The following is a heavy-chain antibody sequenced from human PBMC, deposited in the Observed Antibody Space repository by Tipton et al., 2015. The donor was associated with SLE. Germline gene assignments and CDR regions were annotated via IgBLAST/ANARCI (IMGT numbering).Heavy chain of an antibody. D-gene: IGHD4-11*01. Sequence: LRLSCAVSGASIDSGGYSWSWIRQPPGKGLEWIGYISHSGSNFNNPSLKTRATISADRSKNQFSLRLTSVTAADTAVYYCTSPMTTVTTSYWYFDLWGRGTLVTVSS. CDR1: GASIDSGGYS. V-gene: IGHV4-30-2*01. CDR3: TSPMTTVTTSYWYFDL. J-gene: IGHJ2*01. CDR2: ISHSGSN.